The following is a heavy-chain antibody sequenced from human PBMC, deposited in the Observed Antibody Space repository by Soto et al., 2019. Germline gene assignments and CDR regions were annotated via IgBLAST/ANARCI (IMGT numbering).Heavy chain of an antibody. V-gene: IGHV3-73*01. J-gene: IGHJ6*02. CDR1: GFTFSGSA. CDR3: ASVGYSYGYWNMDV. CDR2: IRSKANSYAT. Sequence: GGSLRLSCAASGFTFSGSAMHWVRQASGRGLEWVGRIRSKANSYATAYAASVKGRFTISRDDSKNTAYLQMNSLRSEDTAVYYCASVGYSYGYWNMDVWGQGTTVTVSS. D-gene: IGHD5-18*01.